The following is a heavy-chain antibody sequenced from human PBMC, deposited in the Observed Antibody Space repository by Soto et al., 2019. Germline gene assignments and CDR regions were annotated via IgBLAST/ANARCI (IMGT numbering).Heavy chain of an antibody. CDR3: ARDRQGYGTSLSCYAAY. D-gene: IGHD2-2*01. Sequence: QVQLVESGGGVVQPGGSLRLSCAASGFTFSSYAMHWVRQAPGRGLEWVAVTSYDGGNKYYADSVKGRFTISRDNSKKMLYLHMNSLRAEDTAMYYCARDRQGYGTSLSCYAAYWGQGILVTVSS. V-gene: IGHV3-30*04. J-gene: IGHJ4*02. CDR2: TSYDGGNK. CDR1: GFTFSSYA.